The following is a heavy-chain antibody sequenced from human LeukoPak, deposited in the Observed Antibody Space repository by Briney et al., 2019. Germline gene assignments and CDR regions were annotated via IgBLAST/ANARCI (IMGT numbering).Heavy chain of an antibody. V-gene: IGHV3-30-3*01. J-gene: IGHJ5*02. Sequence: GGSLRLSCAASGFTFSSYAMHWVRQAPGKGLEWVAVISYDGSNKYYADSVKGRFTISRDNSKNTLYLQMNSLRAEDTAVYYCARDIWFGDHPGRFDPWGQGTLVTVSS. D-gene: IGHD3-10*01. CDR1: GFTFSSYA. CDR3: ARDIWFGDHPGRFDP. CDR2: ISYDGSNK.